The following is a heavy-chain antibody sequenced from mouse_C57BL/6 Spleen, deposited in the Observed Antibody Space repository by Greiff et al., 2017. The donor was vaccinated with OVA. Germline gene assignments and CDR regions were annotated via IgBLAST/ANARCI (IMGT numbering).Heavy chain of an antibody. V-gene: IGHV5-4*03. CDR2: IRDGGSYT. CDR3: AREGYDYHFDY. CDR1: GFTFSSYA. Sequence: EVKLVESGGGLVKPGGSLKLSCAASGFTFSSYAMSWFRQIPEKRLEWVATIRDGGSYTNYPENVKGRFTSPRDNAKKNLYLQMSHLKAEDTAMYYCAREGYDYHFDYWGQGTTLTVSS. J-gene: IGHJ2*01. D-gene: IGHD2-4*01.